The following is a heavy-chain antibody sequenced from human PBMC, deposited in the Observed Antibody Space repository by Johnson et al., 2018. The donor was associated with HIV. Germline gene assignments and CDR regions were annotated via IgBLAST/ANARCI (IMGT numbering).Heavy chain of an antibody. D-gene: IGHD6-19*01. CDR1: GFTFSDYY. Sequence: QVQLVESGGGLVKPGGSLRLSCAASGFTFSDYYMSWIRQAPGKGLEWVSYLSMSGRTIYYADSVKGRFTISRDNSKNTLYLQMNSLRAEDTAVYYCAKGGAVAGTRDAFDIWGQGTMVTVSS. CDR2: LSMSGRTI. J-gene: IGHJ3*02. V-gene: IGHV3-11*01. CDR3: AKGGAVAGTRDAFDI.